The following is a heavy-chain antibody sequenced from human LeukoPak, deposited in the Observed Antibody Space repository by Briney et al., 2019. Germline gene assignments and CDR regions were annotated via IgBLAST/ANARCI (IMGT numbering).Heavy chain of an antibody. CDR1: GFTFSSYA. Sequence: GGSLRLSCAASGFTFSSYAMSWVRQAPGKGLEWVSAISGSGGSTYYADSVKGRFTISRDNTKNTLYLQMNSLRAEDTAVYYCAKGGRWLREGTFDYWGQGTLVTVSS. D-gene: IGHD5-12*01. CDR2: ISGSGGST. J-gene: IGHJ4*02. CDR3: AKGGRWLREGTFDY. V-gene: IGHV3-23*01.